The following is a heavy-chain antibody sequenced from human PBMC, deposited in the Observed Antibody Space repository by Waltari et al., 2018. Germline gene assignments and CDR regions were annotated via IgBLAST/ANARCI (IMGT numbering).Heavy chain of an antibody. CDR2: IYYSGGT. Sequence: QLQLQESGPGLVKPSETLSLTCTVSGGSISSSSYYWGWIRQPPGKGLAWIGSIYYSGGTYYNPSLKSRVTISVDTSKNQFSLKLSSVTAADTAVYYCATVGDFWSGYWKYYFDYWGQGTLVTVSS. V-gene: IGHV4-39*07. CDR3: ATVGDFWSGYWKYYFDY. J-gene: IGHJ4*02. D-gene: IGHD3-3*01. CDR1: GGSISSSSYY.